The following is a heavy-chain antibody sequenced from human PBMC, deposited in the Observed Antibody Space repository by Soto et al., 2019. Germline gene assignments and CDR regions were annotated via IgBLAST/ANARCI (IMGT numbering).Heavy chain of an antibody. Sequence: QVQLQESGPGLVKPSQTLSLTCTVSGGSITAGGYYWSWIRQHPGKGLEWIAYIANSGNTYYNPSLKSRVTISVYTSKNQFSLKLSSVTAADTAVYHCARTKYYYDSSGYEREYYFDYWGQGTLVTVSS. CDR2: IANSGNT. V-gene: IGHV4-31*03. CDR3: ARTKYYYDSSGYEREYYFDY. D-gene: IGHD3-22*01. J-gene: IGHJ4*02. CDR1: GGSITAGGYY.